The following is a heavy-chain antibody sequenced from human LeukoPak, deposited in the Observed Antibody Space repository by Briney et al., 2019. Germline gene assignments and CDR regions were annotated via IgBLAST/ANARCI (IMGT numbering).Heavy chain of an antibody. D-gene: IGHD2-2*01. V-gene: IGHV4-38-2*02. J-gene: IGHJ4*02. CDR1: GYSISSGYY. CDR2: IYHSGST. CDR3: ARGPTYQPIDF. Sequence: SETLSLTCTVSGYSISSGYYWGWIRQPPGEGLEWIGSIYHSGSTYNNPSLKSRVTVSVDTSKNQFSLKLSSVTAADTAVYYCARGPTYQPIDFWGQGTLVTVSS.